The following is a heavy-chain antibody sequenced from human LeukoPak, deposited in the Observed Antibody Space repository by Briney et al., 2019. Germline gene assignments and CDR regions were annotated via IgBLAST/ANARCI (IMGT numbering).Heavy chain of an antibody. CDR1: GFTFSDYS. J-gene: IGHJ4*02. Sequence: GGSLRLSCAASGFTFSDYSMNWVRQAPGKGLEWISYISGSGTIYYADSVKGRFTISRDNAQRLVYLQMNSLRAEDTAVYYCAKAAVYSKRWTPFDDWGRGTLVTVSS. V-gene: IGHV3-48*01. CDR2: ISGSGTI. CDR3: AKAAVYSKRWTPFDD. D-gene: IGHD1-26*01.